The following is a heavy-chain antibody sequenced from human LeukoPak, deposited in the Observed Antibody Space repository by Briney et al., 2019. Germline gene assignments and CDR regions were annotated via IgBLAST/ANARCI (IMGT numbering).Heavy chain of an antibody. D-gene: IGHD5-12*01. Sequence: GGSLRLSCAASGIIFSNYAMHWVRQAPGKGLEWVTVISYDGSSKYYADSVKGRFTIFRDNSKNTLDLQMNSPGAEDTAMYYXXXXXXXXSXYDTXYLDLWGRGTLVTVSS. J-gene: IGHJ2*01. CDR3: XXXXXXXSXYDTXYLDL. V-gene: IGHV3-30*04. CDR1: GIIFSNYA. CDR2: ISYDGSSK.